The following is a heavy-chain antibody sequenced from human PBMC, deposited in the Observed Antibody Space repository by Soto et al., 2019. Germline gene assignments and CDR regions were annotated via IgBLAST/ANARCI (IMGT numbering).Heavy chain of an antibody. CDR3: ARATVTTKVPDYFDY. CDR1: GFTFSSYA. Sequence: GGSLRLSCAASGFTFSSYAMSWVRQAPGKGLEWVSAISGSGGSTYYADSVKGRFTISRDNSKNTLYLQMNSLRAEDTAVYYCARATVTTKVPDYFDYWGQGTLVTVSS. V-gene: IGHV3-23*01. J-gene: IGHJ4*02. D-gene: IGHD4-17*01. CDR2: ISGSGGST.